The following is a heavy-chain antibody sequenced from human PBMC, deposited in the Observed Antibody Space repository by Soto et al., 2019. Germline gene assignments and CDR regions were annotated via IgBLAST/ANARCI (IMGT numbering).Heavy chain of an antibody. CDR2: ISYDGSNK. V-gene: IGHV3-30*18. Sequence: PGGSLSLSCEASGFTFGSYGMHWVRQAPGKGLEWVGVISYDGSNKYYADFVKGRFTISRDNSQNTLYLQMNSLRAEDTAVYYCPKGHRGYSYGTVDYWGQGTLVTVSS. J-gene: IGHJ4*02. CDR1: GFTFGSYG. CDR3: PKGHRGYSYGTVDY. D-gene: IGHD5-18*01.